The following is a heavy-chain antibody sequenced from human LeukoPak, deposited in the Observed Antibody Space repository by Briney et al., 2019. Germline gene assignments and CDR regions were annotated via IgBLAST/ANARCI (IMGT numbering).Heavy chain of an antibody. D-gene: IGHD1-26*01. CDR1: GFSLSTSGMC. J-gene: IGHJ4*02. CDR2: IDWDDDK. V-gene: IGHV2-70*11. CDR3: ARTKRSGSYFDNFDY. Sequence: SGPALVKPTQTLTLTCTFSGFSLSTSGMCVSWIRQPPGKALEWLARIDWDDDKYYSTSLKTRLTISKDASKNQVVLTMTNMDPVDTATCYCARTKRSGSYFDNFDYWGQGTLVTVSS.